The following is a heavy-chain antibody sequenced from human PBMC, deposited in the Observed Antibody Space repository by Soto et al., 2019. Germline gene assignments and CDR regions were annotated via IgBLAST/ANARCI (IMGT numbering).Heavy chain of an antibody. Sequence: PGGSLRLSCAASGFTFSSYGMHWVRQAPGKGLEWVAVISYDGSNKYYADSVKGRFTISRDNSKNTLYLQMNSLRAEDTAVYYCAKDGDMITFGSLDYWGQGTLVTVSS. CDR2: ISYDGSNK. CDR3: AKDGDMITFGSLDY. V-gene: IGHV3-30*18. J-gene: IGHJ4*02. CDR1: GFTFSSYG. D-gene: IGHD3-16*01.